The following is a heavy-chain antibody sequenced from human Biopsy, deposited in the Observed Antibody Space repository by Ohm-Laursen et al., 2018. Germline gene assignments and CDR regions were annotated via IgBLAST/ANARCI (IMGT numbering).Heavy chain of an antibody. J-gene: IGHJ5*02. V-gene: IGHV3-43D*04. CDR1: GFSVADYA. D-gene: IGHD1/OR15-1a*01. CDR2: IGWDGANT. CDR3: AKGSEQLQDAGGVDA. Sequence: GSLRLSCSASGFSVADYAMHWVRQVSGKGLEWVSFIGWDGANTYYGGSVRGRFTISGDNDKNALYLQMNSLRLEDSGFYYCAKGSEQLQDAGGVDAWGQGTLVIVSS.